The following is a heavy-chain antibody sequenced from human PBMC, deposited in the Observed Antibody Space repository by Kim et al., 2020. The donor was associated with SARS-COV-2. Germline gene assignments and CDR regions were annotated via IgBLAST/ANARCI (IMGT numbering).Heavy chain of an antibody. Sequence: DSVKGRFTISRDNSENTLYLQMNNLRAEDTAIYYCAKDSGNDYGDQLDSWGQGTLVTVSS. CDR3: AKDSGNDYGDQLDS. V-gene: IGHV3-23*02. D-gene: IGHD4-17*01. J-gene: IGHJ5*01.